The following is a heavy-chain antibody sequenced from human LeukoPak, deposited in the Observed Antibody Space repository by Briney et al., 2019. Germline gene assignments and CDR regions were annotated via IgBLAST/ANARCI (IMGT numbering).Heavy chain of an antibody. Sequence: GGSLRLSCTTSEFTFSTYGMAWGRQAPGKGLEWVSSISGGGANTNYADSVKGGLSASRDNSNNTLYLQMYSRGAEDTAVYFCAKRGGFDYGSHFAQWGQGTLVTVSS. CDR3: AKRGGFDYGSHFAQ. D-gene: IGHD3-10*01. CDR1: EFTFSTYG. V-gene: IGHV3-23*01. CDR2: ISGGGANT. J-gene: IGHJ4*02.